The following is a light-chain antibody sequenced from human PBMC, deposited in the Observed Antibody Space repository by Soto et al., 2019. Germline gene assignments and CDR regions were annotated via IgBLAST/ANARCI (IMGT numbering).Light chain of an antibody. CDR1: QRISSY. J-gene: IGKJ1*01. Sequence: AIHLTQSPGSLAASFCEGSTSTSRASQRISSYFNWYQQTPGKAPRLLIYDASSLESGVPSRFSGSGSRTDFPLTISSVQHDDLAYYYRQQYNSYWTFGQGTKVDIK. CDR2: DAS. V-gene: IGKV1-13*02. CDR3: QQYNSYWT.